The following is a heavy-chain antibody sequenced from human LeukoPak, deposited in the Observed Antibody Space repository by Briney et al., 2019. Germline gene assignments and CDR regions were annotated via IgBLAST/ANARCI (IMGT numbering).Heavy chain of an antibody. CDR2: ISSSSSYI. CDR3: ARENDDDGGYSSSWIDS. J-gene: IGHJ4*02. CDR1: GFTFSSYS. Sequence: AGSLRLSCAASGFTFSSYSMNWVRQAPGKGLEWGSSISSSSSYIYYADSVKGRFTISRDNAKNSLYLQMNSLRAEDTAVYYCARENDDDGGYSSSWIDSWGQGTLVTVSS. D-gene: IGHD6-13*01. V-gene: IGHV3-21*01.